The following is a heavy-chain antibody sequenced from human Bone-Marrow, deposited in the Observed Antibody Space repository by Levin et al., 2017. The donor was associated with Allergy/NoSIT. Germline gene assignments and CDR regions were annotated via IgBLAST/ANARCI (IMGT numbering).Heavy chain of an antibody. CDR3: AKDPGDCSGGSCYVLDY. D-gene: IGHD2-15*01. CDR2: ISYDGSNK. V-gene: IGHV3-30*18. J-gene: IGHJ4*02. CDR1: GFTFSSYG. Sequence: GGSLRLSCAASGFTFSSYGMHWVRQAPGKGLEWVAVISYDGSNKYYADSVKGRFTISRDNSKNTLYLQMNSLRAEDTAVYYCAKDPGDCSGGSCYVLDYWGQGTLVTVSS.